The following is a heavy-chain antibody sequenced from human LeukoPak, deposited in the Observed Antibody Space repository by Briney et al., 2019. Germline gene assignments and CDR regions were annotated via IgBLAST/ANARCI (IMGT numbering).Heavy chain of an antibody. CDR3: ARANYGDYPIDY. Sequence: SETLSLTCAVYGGSFSGYYWSWIRQPPGKGLEWIGEINHSGSTNYNPSLKSRVTISVDTSKNQFSLKLSSVTAADTAVCYCARANYGDYPIDYWGQGTLVTVSS. J-gene: IGHJ4*02. CDR2: INHSGST. V-gene: IGHV4-34*01. CDR1: GGSFSGYY. D-gene: IGHD4-17*01.